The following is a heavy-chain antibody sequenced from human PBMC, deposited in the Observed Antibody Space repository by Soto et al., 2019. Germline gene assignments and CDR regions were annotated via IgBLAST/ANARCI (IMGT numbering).Heavy chain of an antibody. D-gene: IGHD2-2*01. CDR3: ARLGGYCSGTSCYGYYGMDV. J-gene: IGHJ6*02. CDR1: GGSFSGYY. Sequence: SETLSLTCAVYGGSFSGYYWSWIRQPPGKGLEWIGEINHSGSTYYNPSLESRVTISVDTSKNQFSLKVSSVTAADTAMYYCARLGGYCSGTSCYGYYGMDVWGQGTTVTVSS. V-gene: IGHV4-34*01. CDR2: INHSGST.